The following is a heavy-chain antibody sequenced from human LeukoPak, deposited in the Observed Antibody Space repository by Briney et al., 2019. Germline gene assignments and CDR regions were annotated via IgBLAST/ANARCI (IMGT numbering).Heavy chain of an antibody. CDR3: ARVPGFYDFWSGRPLYYFDY. CDR2: IYYSGST. D-gene: IGHD3-3*01. Sequence: WVRQPPGKGLEWIGSIYYSGSTYYNPSLKSRVTISVDTSKNQFSLKLSSVTAADTAVYYCARVPGFYDFWSGRPLYYFDYWGQGTLVTVSS. V-gene: IGHV4-39*01. J-gene: IGHJ4*02.